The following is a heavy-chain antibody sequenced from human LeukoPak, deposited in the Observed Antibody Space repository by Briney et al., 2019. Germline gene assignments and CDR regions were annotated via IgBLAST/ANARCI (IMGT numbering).Heavy chain of an antibody. V-gene: IGHV3-74*01. D-gene: IGHD3-3*01. CDR2: VNSDARNT. J-gene: IGHJ3*02. CDR1: GFTFSSYW. Sequence: GGSLRLSCAASGFTFSSYWMYWVRQAPGKGLVWVSRVNSDARNTNYADSVQGRFTISRDNAKNTLYLQMNSLRVEDTAVYYCASGIGVGDSFDIWGQGTMVTVSS. CDR3: ASGIGVGDSFDI.